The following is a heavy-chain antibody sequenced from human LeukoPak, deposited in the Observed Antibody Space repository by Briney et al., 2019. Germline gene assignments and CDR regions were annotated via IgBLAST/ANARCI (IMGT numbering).Heavy chain of an antibody. D-gene: IGHD3-9*01. CDR2: IIPILGTA. Sequence: GASVKVSCKASGGTFSSYAISWVRQAPGQGLEWMGGIIPILGTANYAQKFQGRVTITADESTSTAYMELSSLRSEDTAVYYCARVFVFDWSIDPWGQGTLVTVSS. V-gene: IGHV1-69*13. CDR3: ARVFVFDWSIDP. CDR1: GGTFSSYA. J-gene: IGHJ5*02.